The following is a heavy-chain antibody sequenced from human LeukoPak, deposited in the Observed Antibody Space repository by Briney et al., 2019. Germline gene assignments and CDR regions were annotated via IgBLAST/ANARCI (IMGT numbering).Heavy chain of an antibody. CDR3: ASLIKGGWFDP. J-gene: IGHJ5*02. D-gene: IGHD2-8*01. CDR2: FYYTGST. CDR1: GGSFSGYY. Sequence: SETLSLTCAVYGGSFSGYYWSWIRQPPGEGLEWIGHFYYTGSTYYNPSLKSRVTISVDTSKNQFSLKMNSVTAADTAVYYCASLIKGGWFDPWGQGTLVSVSS. V-gene: IGHV4-34*01.